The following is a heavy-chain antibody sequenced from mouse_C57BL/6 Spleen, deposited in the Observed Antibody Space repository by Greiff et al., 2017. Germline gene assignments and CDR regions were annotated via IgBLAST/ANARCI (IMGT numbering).Heavy chain of an antibody. CDR3: ARQGDYGSSFAY. D-gene: IGHD1-1*01. CDR1: GFSLTSYG. V-gene: IGHV2-6-1*01. CDR2: IWSDGST. Sequence: VKLVESGPGLVAPSQSLSITCTVSGFSLTSYGVPWVRQPPGKGLEWLVVIWSDGSTTYNSALKSRLSINKDNSKSQVLLQMNSLQADDTAMYYCARQGDYGSSFAYWGQGTLVTVSA. J-gene: IGHJ3*01.